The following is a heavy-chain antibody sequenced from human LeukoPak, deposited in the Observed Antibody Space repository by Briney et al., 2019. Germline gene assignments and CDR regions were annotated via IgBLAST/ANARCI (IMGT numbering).Heavy chain of an antibody. D-gene: IGHD6-13*01. V-gene: IGHV3-9*01. CDR3: ARDRIAAGGNWFDP. CDR1: GFTFDDYA. J-gene: IGHJ5*02. Sequence: PGGSLRLSCAASGFTFDDYAMHWVRHAPGKGLEWVSGISWNSGSIGYADSVKGRFTISRDNAKNSLYLQMNSLRAEDTAVYYCARDRIAAGGNWFDPWGQGTLVTVSS. CDR2: ISWNSGSI.